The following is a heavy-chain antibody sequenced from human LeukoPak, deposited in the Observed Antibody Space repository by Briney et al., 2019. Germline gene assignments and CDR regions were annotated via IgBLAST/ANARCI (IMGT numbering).Heavy chain of an antibody. J-gene: IGHJ4*02. CDR1: GFTFSSYS. V-gene: IGHV3-21*01. CDR2: ISSSSSYI. CDR3: AREVVYGDYPDY. Sequence: GGSLRLSCAASGFTFSSYSMNWVRQAPGKGLEWVSSISSSSSYIYYADSVKGRFTISRDNAKNSLYLQMNSLRAEDMAVYYCAREVVYGDYPDYWGQGTLVTVSS. D-gene: IGHD4-17*01.